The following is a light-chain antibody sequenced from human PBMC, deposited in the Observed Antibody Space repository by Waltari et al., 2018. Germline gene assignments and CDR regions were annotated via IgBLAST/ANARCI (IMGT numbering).Light chain of an antibody. J-gene: IGLJ2*01. Sequence: QSALTQPASVSGSPGQSITISCTGTSSDVGGFNYVSWYQQHPGEAPKLLLYDVTQRHSGVSNRFSGSKSANTASLTISGLQAGDEAHYYCSSYSSISTLVFGGGTKLTVL. CDR3: SSYSSISTLV. V-gene: IGLV2-14*03. CDR2: DVT. CDR1: SSDVGGFNY.